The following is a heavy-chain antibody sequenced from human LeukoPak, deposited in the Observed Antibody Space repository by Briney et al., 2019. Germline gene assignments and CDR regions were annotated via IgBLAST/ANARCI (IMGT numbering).Heavy chain of an antibody. V-gene: IGHV3-7*01. D-gene: IGHD3-10*01. Sequence: GGSLRLSCAASGFTFSSYWMTWVRQAPGKGLEWVANIREDGSEKYYVDSVKGRFTVSRDNAKNSLYLQVNSLRAEDTAVYYCAKDQGGSGSYLDYWGQGTLVTVSS. CDR1: GFTFSSYW. J-gene: IGHJ4*02. CDR2: IREDGSEK. CDR3: AKDQGGSGSYLDY.